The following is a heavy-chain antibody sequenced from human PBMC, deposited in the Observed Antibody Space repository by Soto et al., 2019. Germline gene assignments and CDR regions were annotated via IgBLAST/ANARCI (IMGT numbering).Heavy chain of an antibody. CDR3: AKGGLGDCSTTTCLFHYDD. CDR2: ISDSGST. V-gene: IGHV3-23*01. Sequence: GGSLGLSCTASGFTFSRYAMSWVRQAPGKGLEWVSTISDSGSTYYAESVKGRLTISRDNSKHTLYLQMNSLRAEDTAVYYCAKGGLGDCSTTTCLFHYDDWGLGALVTVSS. D-gene: IGHD2-2*01. J-gene: IGHJ4*02. CDR1: GFTFSRYA.